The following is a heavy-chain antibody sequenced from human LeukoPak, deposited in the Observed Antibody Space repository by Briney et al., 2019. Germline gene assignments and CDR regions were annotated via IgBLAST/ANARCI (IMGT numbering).Heavy chain of an antibody. CDR2: IYYSGST. Sequence: PSETLSLTCTVSGGSISSSSYYWGWIRQPPGKGLEWIGSIYYSGSTYYNPSLKSRVTISVDTSKNQFSLKLSSVTAADTAVYYCARDKGRGANDYWGQGTLVTVSS. CDR1: GGSISSSSYY. CDR3: ARDKGRGANDY. V-gene: IGHV4-39*07. D-gene: IGHD1-26*01. J-gene: IGHJ4*02.